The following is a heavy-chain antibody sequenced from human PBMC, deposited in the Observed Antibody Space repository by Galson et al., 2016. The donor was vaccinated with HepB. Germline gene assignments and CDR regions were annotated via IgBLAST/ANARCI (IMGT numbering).Heavy chain of an antibody. CDR1: GFTFTTHT. J-gene: IGHJ3*02. V-gene: IGHV4-34*01. D-gene: IGHD1-14*01. Sequence: LRLSCAASGFTFTTHTMNWVRQPPGKGLEWIGEINHSGTTKSNPSLKSRVTISVDTSKSQFSLKLNSVTAADTAIYYCARINRVRTFDIWGQGTLVTVSS. CDR3: ARINRVRTFDI. CDR2: INHSGTT.